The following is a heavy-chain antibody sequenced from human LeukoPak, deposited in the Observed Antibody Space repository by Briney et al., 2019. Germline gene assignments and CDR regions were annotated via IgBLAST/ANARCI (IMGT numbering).Heavy chain of an antibody. CDR3: ARQSDYDVDTSRYMDV. V-gene: IGHV4-59*01. D-gene: IGHD3-22*01. J-gene: IGHJ6*03. CDR2: VYDNGDT. CDR1: GGSRSGYL. Sequence: SETLSLTCTVSGGSRSGYLWTWIRQPPGKGLEWIGYVYDNGDTRYHPSFSGRVSISVDVSKNQFSLKLTSVLAADTADYFCARQSDYDVDTSRYMDVWGKGTTVTVSS.